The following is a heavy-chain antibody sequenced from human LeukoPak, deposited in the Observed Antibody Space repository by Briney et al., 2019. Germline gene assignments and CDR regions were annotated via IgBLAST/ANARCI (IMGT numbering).Heavy chain of an antibody. V-gene: IGHV3-48*03. CDR1: GFTFRSYE. D-gene: IGHD2-2*01. CDR2: ISGSGTTK. CDR3: ARGTAYHYYNMDV. Sequence: GGSLRLSCAASGFTFRSYEVNWVRQAPGKGLEWVSFISGSGTTKYYADSVKGRFTISRDNAKSSPYLQMISLRAEDTAVYYCARGTAYHYYNMDVWGQGTTVTVSS. J-gene: IGHJ6*02.